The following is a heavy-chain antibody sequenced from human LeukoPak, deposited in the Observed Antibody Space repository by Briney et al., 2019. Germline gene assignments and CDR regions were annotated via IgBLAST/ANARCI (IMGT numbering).Heavy chain of an antibody. D-gene: IGHD5-12*01. CDR1: GFTFTTYW. Sequence: GGSLRLSCAASGFTFTTYWMSWVRQAPGKGLEWVANIKQDGSEKYYVDSVKGRFTISRDNAKNSLYLQMNSLRAEDTAVYYCARSLSGYSGYGITDYWGQGTLVTVSS. J-gene: IGHJ4*02. V-gene: IGHV3-7*01. CDR2: IKQDGSEK. CDR3: ARSLSGYSGYGITDY.